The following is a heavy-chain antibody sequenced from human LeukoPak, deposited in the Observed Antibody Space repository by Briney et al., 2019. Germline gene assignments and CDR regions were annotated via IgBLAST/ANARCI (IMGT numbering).Heavy chain of an antibody. CDR2: ISYDGSNK. J-gene: IGHJ4*02. CDR1: GFTFSSYG. Sequence: GRSLRLSCAASGFTFSSYGMHWVRQAPGKGLEWVAVISYDGSNKYYADSVKGRFTISRDNAKNSLYLQMNSLRAEDTAVYYCASHSSSSDYWGQGTLVTVSS. D-gene: IGHD6-6*01. CDR3: ASHSSSSDY. V-gene: IGHV3-30*03.